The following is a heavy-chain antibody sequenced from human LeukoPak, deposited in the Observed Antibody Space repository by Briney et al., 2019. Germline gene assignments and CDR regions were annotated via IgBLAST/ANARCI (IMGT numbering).Heavy chain of an antibody. D-gene: IGHD3-10*01. CDR2: IYSGGST. V-gene: IGHV3-53*01. J-gene: IGHJ4*02. Sequence: GGSLRLSCAASGFTVSSNYMSWVRQAPGKGLEWVSVIYSGGSTYYADSVKGRFTISRDNSKNTLYLQMNSLRAEDTAVYYCARDYYGSGSYGGWGQGTLVTVSS. CDR1: GFTVSSNY. CDR3: ARDYYGSGSYGG.